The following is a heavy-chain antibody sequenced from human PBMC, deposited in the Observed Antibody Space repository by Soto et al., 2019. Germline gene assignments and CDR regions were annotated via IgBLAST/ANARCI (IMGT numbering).Heavy chain of an antibody. CDR2: IYYIGNT. D-gene: IGHD4-17*01. Sequence: QLQLQESGSGLVKPSETLSLTCIVSNGSISSRSSYWGWIRQTPGKGLEWIGSIYYIGNTYYNPSIKGRMTISIDTSKTPFALKTNTVTAPDTAVYFCGGQDYGAKGYDFENWGQGALVTVSS. J-gene: IGHJ4*02. CDR1: NGSISSRSSY. CDR3: GGQDYGAKGYDFEN. V-gene: IGHV4-39*01.